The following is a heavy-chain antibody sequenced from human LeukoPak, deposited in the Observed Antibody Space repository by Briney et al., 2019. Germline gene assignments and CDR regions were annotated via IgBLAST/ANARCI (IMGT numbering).Heavy chain of an antibody. D-gene: IGHD4-11*01. CDR3: AKDRGLPFPFDC. Sequence: PGGSLRLSCAASGVTLSSYAMSWVRQAPGKGLEWVSAISGSGGSTYYADAVKGRFTISRDNSKNTLYLKMNSLRAEDTAVYYCAKDRGLPFPFDCWGQGTLVTV. CDR2: ISGSGGST. J-gene: IGHJ4*02. V-gene: IGHV3-23*01. CDR1: GVTLSSYA.